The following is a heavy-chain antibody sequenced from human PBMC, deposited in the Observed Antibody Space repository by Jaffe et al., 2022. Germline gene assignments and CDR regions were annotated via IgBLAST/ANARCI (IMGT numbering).Heavy chain of an antibody. CDR1: GFTFSSYS. V-gene: IGHV3-48*01. D-gene: IGHD3-3*01. J-gene: IGHJ4*02. CDR3: ARDGSTIFGVGRKIDY. Sequence: EVQLVESGGGLVQPGGSLRLSCAASGFTFSSYSMNWVRQAPGKGLEWVSYISSSSSTIYYADSVKGRFTISRDNAKNSLYLQMNSLRAEDTAVYYCARDGSTIFGVGRKIDYWGQGTLVTVSS. CDR2: ISSSSSTI.